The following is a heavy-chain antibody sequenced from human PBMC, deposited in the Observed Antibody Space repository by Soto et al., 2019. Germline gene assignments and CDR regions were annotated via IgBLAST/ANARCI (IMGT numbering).Heavy chain of an antibody. CDR3: ARELFWSGQNSGMDV. CDR1: RYSVSSSDV. CDR2: IYHSGST. Sequence: PSGSLSLGCAVPRYSVSSSDVAVSFRQPLGKGLEWIGSIYHSGSTYYNPSLKSRVTISVDTSKNQFSLKLSSVTAADTAVYYCARELFWSGQNSGMDVWRQGTTVTVSS. D-gene: IGHD3-3*01. V-gene: IGHV4-38-2*02. J-gene: IGHJ6*01.